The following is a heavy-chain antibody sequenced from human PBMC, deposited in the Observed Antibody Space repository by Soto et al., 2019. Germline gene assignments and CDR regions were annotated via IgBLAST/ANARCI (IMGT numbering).Heavy chain of an antibody. D-gene: IGHD6-6*01. CDR3: ARSSIEPRVFMYPFDS. CDR2: IYYDGNT. Sequence: SETLSLTCTVSGDAITSSSHYWCWIRHPPGKGLECIANIYYDGNTYYNPSLKSRVAISLDTSKNQFSLRLNSVTAADTAVYYCARSSIEPRVFMYPFDSWGQGTLVTVSS. V-gene: IGHV4-39*01. CDR1: GDAITSSSHY. J-gene: IGHJ4*02.